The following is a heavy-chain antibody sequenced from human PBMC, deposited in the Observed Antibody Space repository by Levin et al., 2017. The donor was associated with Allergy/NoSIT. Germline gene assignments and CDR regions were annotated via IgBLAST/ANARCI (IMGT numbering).Heavy chain of an antibody. J-gene: IGHJ4*02. D-gene: IGHD2-21*02. CDR1: GYTFSSYG. Sequence: GESLKISCKASGYTFSSYGISWVRQAPGQGLEWMGWISVSNGNTKHAHNIQGRVNMTTDTTTSTACMELRSLRSDDTAVSDWAGDAVLYLTASLAGDYWGQGTLVTVSS. CDR2: ISVSNGNT. V-gene: IGHV1-18*01. CDR3: AGDAVLYLTASLAGDY.